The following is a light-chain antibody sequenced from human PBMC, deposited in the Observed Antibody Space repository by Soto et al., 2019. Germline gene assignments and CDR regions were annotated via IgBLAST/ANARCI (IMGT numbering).Light chain of an antibody. Sequence: QSVVTQPTSASGTPGQRVTISCSGSISNIGRDTVNWYQQLPGTAPKLLIYNNNQRPSGVPDRFSGSKSGTSASLAISGLQSEDEADYYCAVWDDSLTGWVFGGGTKLTVL. J-gene: IGLJ3*02. CDR2: NNN. CDR3: AVWDDSLTGWV. CDR1: ISNIGRDT. V-gene: IGLV1-44*01.